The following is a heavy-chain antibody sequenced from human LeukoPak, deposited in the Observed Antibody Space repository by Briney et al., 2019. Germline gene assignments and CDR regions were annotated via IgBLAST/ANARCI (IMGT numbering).Heavy chain of an antibody. J-gene: IGHJ4*02. D-gene: IGHD7-27*01. CDR2: IKTDGSTT. CDR3: ATSLGPLTEY. V-gene: IGHV3-74*01. Sequence: GGSLRLSCAVSGFTFSSYWMHWVRQAPGKGLVWVSHIKTDGSTTAYADSVKGRFTISRDNAKNILYLQMNSLRAEDTALYYCATSLGPLTEYWGQGTLVTVSS. CDR1: GFTFSSYW.